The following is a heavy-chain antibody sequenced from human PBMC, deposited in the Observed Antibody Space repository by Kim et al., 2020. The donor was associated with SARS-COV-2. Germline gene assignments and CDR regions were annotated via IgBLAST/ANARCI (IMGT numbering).Heavy chain of an antibody. V-gene: IGHV3-23*01. J-gene: IGHJ2*01. Sequence: GGSLRLSCAASGFTFSSFAMTWVRQAPGKGLEWVSILSDSGGDTFYADSVKGRFTISRDNSKNTLYLQMNSLRAEDTAVYYCAKKGKPARRQWYFDLWGHGTLVTVSS. CDR1: GFTFSSFA. CDR3: AKKGKPARRQWYFDL. CDR2: LSDSGGDT. D-gene: IGHD6-13*01.